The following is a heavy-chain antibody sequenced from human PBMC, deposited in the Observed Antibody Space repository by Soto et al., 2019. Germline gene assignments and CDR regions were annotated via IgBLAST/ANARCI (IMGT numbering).Heavy chain of an antibody. V-gene: IGHV3-13*05. CDR2: IGTAGDP. Sequence: EVQLVESGGGLVQPGGSLRLSCAASGFTFSSYDMHWVRQATGKGLEWVSAIGTAGDPYYPGSVKGRFTISRENAKNSLYFQRNRQRAGDTAVYFWERWGGGSMVRGKHSYYYYGMDVWGQGTTVTVSS. CDR3: ERWGGGSMVRGKHSYYYYGMDV. J-gene: IGHJ6*02. D-gene: IGHD3-10*01. CDR1: GFTFSSYD.